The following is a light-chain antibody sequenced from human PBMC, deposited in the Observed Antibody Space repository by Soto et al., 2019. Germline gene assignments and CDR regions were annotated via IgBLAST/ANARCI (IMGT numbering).Light chain of an antibody. Sequence: DIQMTQSPSTLSASVGDRVIITCRASQSISHWLAWYQQKPGKAPNLLIYKASSLQGGVPSRFSGSGSGTEFTLTLNSLQPDDFATYYCQHYNSYPYTFGQGTKLEIK. CDR3: QHYNSYPYT. CDR2: KAS. CDR1: QSISHW. V-gene: IGKV1-5*03. J-gene: IGKJ2*01.